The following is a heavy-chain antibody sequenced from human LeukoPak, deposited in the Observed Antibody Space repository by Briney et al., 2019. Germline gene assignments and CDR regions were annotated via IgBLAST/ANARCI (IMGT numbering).Heavy chain of an antibody. J-gene: IGHJ4*02. CDR1: GYTFTGYY. V-gene: IGHV1-46*01. CDR3: ASRNEYSSGWYNFDY. Sequence: GASVKVSCKASGYTFTGYYMHWVRQAPGQGLEWMGIINPSGGSTSYAQKFQGRVTMTRDTSTSTVYMELSSLRSEDTAVYYCASRNEYSSGWYNFDYWGQGTLVTVSS. CDR2: INPSGGST. D-gene: IGHD6-19*01.